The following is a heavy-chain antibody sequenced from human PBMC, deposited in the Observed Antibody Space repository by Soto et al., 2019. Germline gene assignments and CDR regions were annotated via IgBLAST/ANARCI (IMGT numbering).Heavy chain of an antibody. V-gene: IGHV5-51*01. Sequence: GESLKISCKGSGYSFTSYWIGWVRQMPGKGLEWMGIIYPGDSDTRYSPSFQGQVTISADKSISTAYLQWSSLKASDTAVFYCAKNGDVLLWFGELTYGMDVWGQGTTVTVSS. CDR2: IYPGDSDT. CDR3: AKNGDVLLWFGELTYGMDV. CDR1: GYSFTSYW. J-gene: IGHJ6*02. D-gene: IGHD3-10*01.